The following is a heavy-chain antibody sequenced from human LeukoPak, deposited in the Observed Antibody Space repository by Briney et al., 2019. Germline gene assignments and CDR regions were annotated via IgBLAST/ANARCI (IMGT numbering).Heavy chain of an antibody. Sequence: GGSLRLSCAASGFTFSSYAMHWVRQAPGKGLEWVAVISYDGSNKYYADSVKGRFTISRDNSKNTLYLEMNSLRTEDTAVYYCADEGGPSGLDAFDIWGQGTMVTVSA. V-gene: IGHV3-30-3*01. CDR1: GFTFSSYA. CDR3: ADEGGPSGLDAFDI. J-gene: IGHJ3*02. CDR2: ISYDGSNK.